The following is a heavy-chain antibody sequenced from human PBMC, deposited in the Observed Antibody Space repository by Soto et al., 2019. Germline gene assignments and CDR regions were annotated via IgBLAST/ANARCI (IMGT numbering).Heavy chain of an antibody. CDR2: IWYDGSNK. CDR1: GLTISSYG. J-gene: IGHJ6*02. CDR3: ARDTQLGAKYGMDV. Sequence: GGPRRLSCAACGLTISSYGMHWVRQAPGKGLEWVAVIWYDGSNKYYADSVKGRFTIARDNSKNTLYLQMNSLRAEDTAVYYCARDTQLGAKYGMDVWGQGTTVPVSS. V-gene: IGHV3-33*01. D-gene: IGHD6-13*01.